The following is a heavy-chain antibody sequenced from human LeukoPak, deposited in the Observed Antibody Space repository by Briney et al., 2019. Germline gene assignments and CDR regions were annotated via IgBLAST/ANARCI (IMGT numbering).Heavy chain of an antibody. CDR3: ARDYYDSSGYYPYDY. CDR1: GYAFTGYY. Sequence: ASVKVSCKASGYAFTGYYIHWVRQAPGQGLEWMGWINPNSGGTKYAQKFQGRVTMTRDTSISTAYMELSRLRSDDTAVYYCARDYYDSSGYYPYDYWGQGTLVTVSS. V-gene: IGHV1-2*02. CDR2: INPNSGGT. D-gene: IGHD3-22*01. J-gene: IGHJ4*02.